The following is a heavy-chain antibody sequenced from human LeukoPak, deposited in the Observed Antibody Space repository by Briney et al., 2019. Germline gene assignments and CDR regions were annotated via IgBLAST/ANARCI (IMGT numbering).Heavy chain of an antibody. D-gene: IGHD3-22*01. CDR3: ARGKLDYDSSAYYPFDY. Sequence: SETLSLTCTVSGGSINSHYWSWIRQPPGKGLECIGYISYSGSTNYNPSLKSRVTISVDTSKNQFSLRLSSVTAADTAVYYCARGKLDYDSSAYYPFDYWGQGTLVTVSS. V-gene: IGHV4-59*11. J-gene: IGHJ4*02. CDR1: GGSINSHY. CDR2: ISYSGST.